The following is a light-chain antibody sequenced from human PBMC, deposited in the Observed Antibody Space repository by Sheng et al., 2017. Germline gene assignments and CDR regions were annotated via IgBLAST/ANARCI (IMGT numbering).Light chain of an antibody. CDR2: VTP. CDR1: APTSGQVM. Sequence: QSVLTQPPSVSGAPGQRGSPSPALGAAPTSGQVMMYTGTSXFHEQPPNSSSLVTPIGPPGVPDRFSGSKSGTSASLAIAGLQAEDEADYYCQSYDSSLSGWVFGGGTKLTVL. V-gene: IGLV1-40*01. CDR3: QSYDSSLSGWV. J-gene: IGLJ3*02.